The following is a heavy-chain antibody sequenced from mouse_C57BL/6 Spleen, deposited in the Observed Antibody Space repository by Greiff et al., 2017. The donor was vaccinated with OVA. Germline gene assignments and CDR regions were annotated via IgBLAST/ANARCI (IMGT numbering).Heavy chain of an antibody. CDR3: TTGDYDGGSPMDY. D-gene: IGHD2-4*01. CDR1: GFNIKDYY. J-gene: IGHJ4*01. Sequence: EVKLMESGAELVRPGASVKLSCTASGFNIKDYYMHWVKQRPEQGLEWIGRIDPEDGDTEYDPKFQGKATMTADTSSNTAYLQLSSLTSEDTAVYYCTTGDYDGGSPMDYWGQGTSVTVSS. CDR2: IDPEDGDT. V-gene: IGHV14-1*01.